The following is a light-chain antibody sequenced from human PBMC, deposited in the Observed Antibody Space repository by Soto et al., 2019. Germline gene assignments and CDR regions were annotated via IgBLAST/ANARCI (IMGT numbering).Light chain of an antibody. CDR3: QLYGVSPKT. J-gene: IGKJ1*01. V-gene: IGKV3-20*01. Sequence: EIVLTQSPGTLSLSPGERATLSCRASQTLTNTYLAWYQQKPGQAPRLLIFDASTRATGIPDRFSGSRSGTDFPLTISRLEPEDFAVYCCQLYGVSPKTFGQGTNVEVK. CDR2: DAS. CDR1: QTLTNTY.